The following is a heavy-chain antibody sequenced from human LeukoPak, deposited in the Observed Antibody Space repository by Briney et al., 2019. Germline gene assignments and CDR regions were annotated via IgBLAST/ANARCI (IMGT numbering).Heavy chain of an antibody. V-gene: IGHV4-30-4*01. D-gene: IGHD6-13*01. J-gene: IGHJ3*02. CDR2: IYYSGST. CDR3: ARGSSSWRRGPDAFDI. Sequence: SETLSLTCTVSGGSISSGDYYWSWIRQPPGKGLEWIGYIYYSGSTYYNPSLKSRVTISVDTSKNQFSLKLSSVTAADTAVYYCARGSSSWRRGPDAFDIWGQGTMVTVSS. CDR1: GGSISSGDYY.